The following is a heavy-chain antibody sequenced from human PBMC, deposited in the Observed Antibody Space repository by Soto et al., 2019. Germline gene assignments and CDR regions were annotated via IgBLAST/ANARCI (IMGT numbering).Heavy chain of an antibody. V-gene: IGHV1-8*01. CDR2: VNPNTGNT. CDR3: ARADGAGSFDF. D-gene: IGHD3-10*01. Sequence: QVQLVQSGAEVKKPGASVKVSCTGSGYTFRSYDIHWVRQATGQGLEWMGWVNPNTGNTGYAQKFQGRVTMTRDMSKSSAYMEVHSLTSEDTAMYYCARADGAGSFDFWGQGTLVSGSS. CDR1: GYTFRSYD. J-gene: IGHJ5*01.